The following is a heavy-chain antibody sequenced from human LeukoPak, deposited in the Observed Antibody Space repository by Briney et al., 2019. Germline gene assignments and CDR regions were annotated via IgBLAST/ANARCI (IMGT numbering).Heavy chain of an antibody. CDR2: ISSSSSYI. CDR3: ARGASRADY. J-gene: IGHJ4*02. V-gene: IGHV3-21*01. CDR1: GFTFRSYN. Sequence: GGSLRLSCAASGFTFRSYNMNWLRHAPGKRPEWGSSISSSSSYIYYADSVKGRFTISRDNAKNSLYLQMNRLRAEDTALYYCARGASRADYWGQGTLVTVSS.